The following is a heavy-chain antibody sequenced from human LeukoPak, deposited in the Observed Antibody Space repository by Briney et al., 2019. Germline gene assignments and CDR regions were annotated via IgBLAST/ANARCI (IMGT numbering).Heavy chain of an antibody. CDR3: AKEKRDYYDSSVFDY. CDR2: IGGSGGRT. CDR1: GFTFSNCA. V-gene: IGHV3-23*01. J-gene: IGHJ4*02. Sequence: PGGSLRLSCAASGFTFSNCAMSWVRQAPGKGLEWVSAIGGSGGRTYYADSVKGRFTISRDNSKNTLYLQMNSLRAEDTAVYYCAKEKRDYYDSSVFDYWGQGTLVTVSS. D-gene: IGHD3-22*01.